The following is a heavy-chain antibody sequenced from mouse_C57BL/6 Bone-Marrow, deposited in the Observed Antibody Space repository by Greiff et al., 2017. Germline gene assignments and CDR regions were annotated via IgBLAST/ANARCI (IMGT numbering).Heavy chain of an antibody. CDR1: GYTFTSYW. Sequence: QVQLQQPGAELVLPGASVKLSCKASGYTFTSYWMHWVKQRPGKGLEWIGEIGPSDSYTNYNQKFKGKSTLTVDKSSSTAYMQLSSLTSEDSAVYYCARYLTYYDYEEAYAMDYWGQGTSVTVSS. CDR3: ARYLTYYDYEEAYAMDY. J-gene: IGHJ4*01. V-gene: IGHV1-69*01. D-gene: IGHD2-4*01. CDR2: IGPSDSYT.